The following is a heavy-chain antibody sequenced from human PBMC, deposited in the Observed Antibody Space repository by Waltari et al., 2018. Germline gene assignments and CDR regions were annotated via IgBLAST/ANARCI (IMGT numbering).Heavy chain of an antibody. Sequence: EVQLVESGGGLVQPGGSLRLSCAASGFTFSSYWMSWVRQAPGKGLGWVANIKQDGSDEDYVDTVKGRFTISRDNAKNSLYLQMNSLRAEDTAVYYCARVPYYGSGSRYYYYYYMDVWGKGTTVTISS. V-gene: IGHV3-7*01. D-gene: IGHD3-10*01. CDR3: ARVPYYGSGSRYYYYYYMDV. CDR1: GFTFSSYW. J-gene: IGHJ6*03. CDR2: IKQDGSDE.